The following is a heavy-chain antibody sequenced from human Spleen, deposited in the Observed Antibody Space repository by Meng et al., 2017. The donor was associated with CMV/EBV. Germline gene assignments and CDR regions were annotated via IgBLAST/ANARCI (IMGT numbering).Heavy chain of an antibody. V-gene: IGHV1-69*05. CDR2: IIPIFGTA. CDR1: GGTFSSYA. CDR3: ARPYSSSSYFDY. Sequence: KASGGTFSSYAIGWVRQAPGQGLEWMGGIIPIFGTANYAQKFQGRVTITTDESTSTAYMELSSLRSEDTAVYYCARPYSSSSYFDYWGQGTLVTVSS. J-gene: IGHJ4*02. D-gene: IGHD6-6*01.